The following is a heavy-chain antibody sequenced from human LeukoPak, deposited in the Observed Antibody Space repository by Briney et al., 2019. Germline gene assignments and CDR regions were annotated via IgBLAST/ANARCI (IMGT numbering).Heavy chain of an antibody. CDR3: ARETGWYYMDV. Sequence: SETLSLTCSVSGGSISSYYWSWIQQPAGKGLEWIGRMYTTGSTNYNPSLASRVTMSIDTSKNQFSLRLNSVTAADAAVYYCARETGWYYMDVWGKGTTVTVSS. J-gene: IGHJ6*03. V-gene: IGHV4-4*07. D-gene: IGHD1-14*01. CDR1: GGSISSYY. CDR2: MYTTGST.